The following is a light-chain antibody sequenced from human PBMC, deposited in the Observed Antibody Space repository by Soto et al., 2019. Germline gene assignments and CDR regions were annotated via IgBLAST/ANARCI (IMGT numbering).Light chain of an antibody. Sequence: EIVLTQSPATLSLSPGERATLSCRASQSINRHLAWYRQKPGQAPRLLIYDASNRATGIPARFRGSGSGTGFTLTISSLEPEDFGVYYCQQRSNWPPVTFGGGTKVEIK. CDR2: DAS. J-gene: IGKJ4*01. CDR1: QSINRH. V-gene: IGKV3-11*01. CDR3: QQRSNWPPVT.